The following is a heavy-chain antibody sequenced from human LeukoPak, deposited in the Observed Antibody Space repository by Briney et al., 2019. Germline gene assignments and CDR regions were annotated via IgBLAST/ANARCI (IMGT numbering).Heavy chain of an antibody. Sequence: GRSLRLSCAASGFTFSSYGMHWVRQAPGKGLEWVAVISYDGSNKYYADSVKGRFTISRDNSKNTLYLQMNSLRAEDTAVYYSAKEPCSGWYYFDYWGQGTLVTVSS. V-gene: IGHV3-30*18. CDR1: GFTFSSYG. CDR2: ISYDGSNK. CDR3: AKEPCSGWYYFDY. D-gene: IGHD6-19*01. J-gene: IGHJ4*02.